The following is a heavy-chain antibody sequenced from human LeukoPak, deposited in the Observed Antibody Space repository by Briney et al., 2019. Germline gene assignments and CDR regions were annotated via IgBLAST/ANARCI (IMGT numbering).Heavy chain of an antibody. CDR1: GFTFIDYY. CDR3: ARERDFSSSSGPIDY. Sequence: GGSLRLSCAASGFTFIDYYMTWIRQAPGKGLEWVSYISSSGIAIYYADSVKGRFTISRDDAKNSVYLQMNSLRAEDTAEYYCARERDFSSSSGPIDYWGQRTLVTVSS. V-gene: IGHV3-11*04. CDR2: ISSSGIAI. J-gene: IGHJ4*02. D-gene: IGHD6-6*01.